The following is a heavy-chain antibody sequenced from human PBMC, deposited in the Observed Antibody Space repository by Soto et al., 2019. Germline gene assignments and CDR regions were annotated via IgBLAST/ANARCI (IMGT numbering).Heavy chain of an antibody. CDR2: ISSSGSTI. V-gene: IGHV3-11*01. Sequence: QVQLVASGGGLVKPGGSLRLSCAASGFTFSDYYMSWIRQVPGKGLEWVSYISSSGSTIYYADSVKGRFTISRDNAKNSLYLQMNSLRAEDTAVYYCARDLKTYYYDSSGYWGDAFDIWGQGTMVTVSS. CDR1: GFTFSDYY. J-gene: IGHJ3*02. CDR3: ARDLKTYYYDSSGYWGDAFDI. D-gene: IGHD3-22*01.